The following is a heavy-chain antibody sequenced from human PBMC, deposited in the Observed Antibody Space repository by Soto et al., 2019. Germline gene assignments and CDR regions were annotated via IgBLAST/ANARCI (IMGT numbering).Heavy chain of an antibody. CDR3: AHTPSGIAVAGTEVWFDP. J-gene: IGHJ5*02. CDR1: GFSLSTSGVG. CDR2: IYWNDDK. V-gene: IGHV2-5*01. D-gene: IGHD6-19*01. Sequence: SGPTLVNPTQTLTLTCTFSGFSLSTSGVGVGWIRQPPGKALEWLALIYWNDDKRYSPSLKSRLTITKDTSKNQVVLTMTNMDPVDTATYYCAHTPSGIAVAGTEVWFDPWGQGTLVTVSS.